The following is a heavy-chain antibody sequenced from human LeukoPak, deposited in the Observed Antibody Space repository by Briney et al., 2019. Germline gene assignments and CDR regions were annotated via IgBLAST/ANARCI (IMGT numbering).Heavy chain of an antibody. CDR3: AKDISTMVAGGSDS. Sequence: GGSLRLSCAASGFNFHDYAMQWVRQAPGKGLEWVAGITWNSGRIGYADSVKGRFTISRDNAKNSLYLQMNSLRAEDTALYYCAKDISTMVAGGSDSWGQGTMVTVSS. V-gene: IGHV3-9*01. CDR1: GFNFHDYA. D-gene: IGHD2-15*01. CDR2: ITWNSGRI. J-gene: IGHJ5*01.